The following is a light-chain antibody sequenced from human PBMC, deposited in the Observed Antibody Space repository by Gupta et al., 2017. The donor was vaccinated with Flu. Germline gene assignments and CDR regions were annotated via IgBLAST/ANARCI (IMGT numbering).Light chain of an antibody. CDR2: WAS. V-gene: IGKV4-1*01. CDR1: QSVLYSTNNKNY. CDR3: QQYYTIPRT. Sequence: DIVMIQSSVSLAVSLGERATINCKSSQSVLYSTNNKNYLAWYQQKPGQPPKVLIYWASTREAGVPDRFSGSGSGTDFTLTISSLQAEDVAVYYCQQYYTIPRTFGQGTKVEIK. J-gene: IGKJ1*01.